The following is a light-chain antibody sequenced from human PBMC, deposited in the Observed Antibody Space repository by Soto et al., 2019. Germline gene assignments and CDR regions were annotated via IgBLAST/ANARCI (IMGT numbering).Light chain of an antibody. J-gene: IGKJ1*01. CDR1: RSVSSY. V-gene: IGKV3-15*01. CDR2: GAS. CDR3: QQYSIWRT. Sequence: EFVLTQSPSTLSLSPGESATLSCRASRSVSSYLAWYQQKPGQAPRLLIYGASTRATGIPARFSGSGSGTEFTLTISSLQSEDFAVYYCQQYSIWRTFGQGTKVDIK.